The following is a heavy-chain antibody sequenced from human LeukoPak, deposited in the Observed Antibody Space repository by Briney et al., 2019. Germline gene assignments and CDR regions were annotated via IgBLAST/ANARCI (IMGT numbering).Heavy chain of an antibody. CDR1: GFTFRNYA. CDR3: ARDRTALLMVYAMGY. D-gene: IGHD2-8*01. Sequence: AGGSLRLSCAASGFTFRNYAIHWVRQAPGKGLDWLTIISNDGSLNYYADSVKGRFTVSRDNSNNTVYLQMNGLRPDDTAVYYCARDRTALLMVYAMGYWGQGTLVTVTS. CDR2: ISNDGSLN. V-gene: IGHV3-30*04. J-gene: IGHJ4*02.